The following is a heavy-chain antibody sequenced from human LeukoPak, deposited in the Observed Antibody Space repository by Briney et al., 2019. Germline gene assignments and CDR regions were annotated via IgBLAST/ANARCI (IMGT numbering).Heavy chain of an antibody. V-gene: IGHV3-23*01. CDR1: GFTFSSYA. CDR2: ISDGGNT. CDR3: ARDFSTVTIYPKLNY. D-gene: IGHD4-17*01. Sequence: GGSLRLSCAASGFTFSSYAMSWVRQAPGKGLEWVSAISDGGNTYYADSVKGRFTISRDNAKNSLYLQMNSLRAEDTAVYYCARDFSTVTIYPKLNYWGQGTLVTVSS. J-gene: IGHJ4*02.